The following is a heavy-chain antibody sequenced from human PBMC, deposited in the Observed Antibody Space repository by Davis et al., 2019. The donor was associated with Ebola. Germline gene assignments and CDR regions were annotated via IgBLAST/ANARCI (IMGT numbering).Heavy chain of an antibody. V-gene: IGHV3-23*01. CDR2: ISGSGGST. J-gene: IGHJ4*02. CDR1: GFTFSSYA. D-gene: IGHD3-9*01. CDR3: AKDITIFPTGCGAY. Sequence: PGGSLRLSCAASGFTFSSYAMSWVRQAPGKGLEWVSAISGSGGSTYYADSVKGRFTISRDNSKNTLYLQMNSLRAEDTAVYYCAKDITIFPTGCGAYWGQGTLVTVSS.